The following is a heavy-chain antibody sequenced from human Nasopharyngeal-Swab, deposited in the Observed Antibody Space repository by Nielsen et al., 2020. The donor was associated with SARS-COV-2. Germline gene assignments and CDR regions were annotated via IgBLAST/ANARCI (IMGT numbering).Heavy chain of an antibody. V-gene: IGHV4-30-2*01. D-gene: IGHD6-19*01. Sequence: SETLSLPCAVPGGSIISGGYSWSWIRQPPGKGLEWIVYIYHSGSTYYNPSLKSRVTISVDRSKNQFSLKLSSVTAADTAVYYCARDSSGSLDYWGQGTLVTVSS. CDR3: ARDSSGSLDY. CDR2: IYHSGST. CDR1: GGSIISGGYS. J-gene: IGHJ4*02.